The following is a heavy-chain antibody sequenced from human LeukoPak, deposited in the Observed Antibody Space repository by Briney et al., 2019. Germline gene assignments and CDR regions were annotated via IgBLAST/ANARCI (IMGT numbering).Heavy chain of an antibody. J-gene: IGHJ6*02. D-gene: IGHD6-19*01. CDR1: GYTFTGYY. V-gene: IGHV1-2*02. Sequence: ASVKVSCKASGYTFTGYYMHWVRQAPGQGLGWMGWINPNSGGTNYAQKFQGRVTMTRDTSISTAYMELSRLRSDDTAVYYCARVPVYSSGWYGYYGMDVWGQGTTVTVSS. CDR2: INPNSGGT. CDR3: ARVPVYSSGWYGYYGMDV.